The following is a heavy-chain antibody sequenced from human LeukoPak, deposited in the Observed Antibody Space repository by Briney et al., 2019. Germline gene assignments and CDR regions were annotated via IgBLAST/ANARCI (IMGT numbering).Heavy chain of an antibody. J-gene: IGHJ4*02. V-gene: IGHV4-39*07. CDR3: ARGGDFWSGYYKY. CDR1: GGSISSSSYY. D-gene: IGHD3-3*01. Sequence: PSETLSLTCTVSGGSISSSSYYWGWIRQPPGKGLEWIGSIYYSGSTYYNPSLKSRVTISVDTSKNQFSLKLSSVTAADTAVYYCARGGDFWSGYYKYWGQGTLVTVSS. CDR2: IYYSGST.